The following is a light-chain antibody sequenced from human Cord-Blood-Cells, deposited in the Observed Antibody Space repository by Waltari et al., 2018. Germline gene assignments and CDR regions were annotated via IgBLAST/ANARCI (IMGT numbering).Light chain of an antibody. CDR3: QVWDSSSDQV. J-gene: IGLJ3*02. CDR1: NIGGKS. CDR2: YDS. Sequence: SYVLTQPPSVSVAPGKTARITCGGNNIGGKSVHWYQQKPGQAPVLVIYYDSDRPSGIPERFSGSNSGNTATLTISRVEAGDEADYYCQVWDSSSDQVFGGGTKLTVL. V-gene: IGLV3-21*04.